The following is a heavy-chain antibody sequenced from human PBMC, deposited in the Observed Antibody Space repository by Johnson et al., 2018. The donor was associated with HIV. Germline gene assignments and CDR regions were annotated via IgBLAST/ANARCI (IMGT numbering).Heavy chain of an antibody. V-gene: IGHV3-30*02. D-gene: IGHD3-9*01. CDR2: IRYEGSNK. CDR1: GFTFSSYG. J-gene: IGHJ3*02. Sequence: QVQLVESGGGVVQPGGSLRLSCAASGFTFSSYGMHWVRQAPGKGLEWVAFIRYEGSNKYYADSVKGRFTISRDNSKNTLYLKMNSLRADDTAVYYCAKDLRVFDWFNAYDAFDIWGQGTMVTVSS. CDR3: AKDLRVFDWFNAYDAFDI.